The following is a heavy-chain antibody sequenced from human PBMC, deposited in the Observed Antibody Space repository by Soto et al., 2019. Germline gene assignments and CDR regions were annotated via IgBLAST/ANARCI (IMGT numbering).Heavy chain of an antibody. CDR1: GGTFNTYA. CDR3: AREVQVHTPAFVY. J-gene: IGHJ4*02. D-gene: IGHD3-10*01. Sequence: QVQLVQSGAEMTKPGSSVKVSCQSSGGTFNTYAMNWVRQAPGQGPEWMGDISPMFGVANYAPKFQGRVTITADESTGTSYMQLSSLTSEDTALYFCAREVQVHTPAFVYWGQGTLVTVSS. CDR2: ISPMFGVA. V-gene: IGHV1-69*19.